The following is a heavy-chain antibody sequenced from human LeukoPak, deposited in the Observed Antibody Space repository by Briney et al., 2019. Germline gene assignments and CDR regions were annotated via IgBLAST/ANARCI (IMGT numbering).Heavy chain of an antibody. V-gene: IGHV3-30*02. CDR1: GFSFSIYG. CDR3: AKVAGNIYYFDY. J-gene: IGHJ4*02. D-gene: IGHD4-23*01. CDR2: ISYNGGEI. Sequence: GGSLRLSCAASGFSFSIYGMQWVRQAPDKGLEWVTYISYNGGEIHYSDSVKGRFTISRDNSKNTLYLQMNSLRAEDTAVYYCAKVAGNIYYFDYWGQGALVTVSS.